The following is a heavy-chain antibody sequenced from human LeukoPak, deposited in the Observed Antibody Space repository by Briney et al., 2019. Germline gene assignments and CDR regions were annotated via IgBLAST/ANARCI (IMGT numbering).Heavy chain of an antibody. D-gene: IGHD2-21*01. CDR2: IYENGGTT. CDR1: GFTFRSHT. Sequence: GGSLRLSCVGSGFTFRSHTMSWVRQAPEKGLEFVSGIYENGGTTYYADSVKGRFPISRDNSKNTLYLQMDSLRGEDTAVYYCAKDFRIGYSAHFDYWGQGALVTVSS. CDR3: AKDFRIGYSAHFDY. J-gene: IGHJ4*02. V-gene: IGHV3-23*01.